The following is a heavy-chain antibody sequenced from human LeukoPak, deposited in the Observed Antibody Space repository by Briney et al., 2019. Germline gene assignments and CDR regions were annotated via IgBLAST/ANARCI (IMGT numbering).Heavy chain of an antibody. V-gene: IGHV4-59*08. CDR2: IYYSGST. D-gene: IGHD1-1*01. J-gene: IGHJ4*02. CDR1: GGSISSYY. Sequence: PSETLSLTCTVSGGSISSYYWSWIRQPPGKGLEWIGYIYYSGSTNYNPSLKSRVTISVDTSKNQFSLKLRSVTAADTAVYYCARRATGTTFFDYWGQGILVTVSS. CDR3: ARRATGTTFFDY.